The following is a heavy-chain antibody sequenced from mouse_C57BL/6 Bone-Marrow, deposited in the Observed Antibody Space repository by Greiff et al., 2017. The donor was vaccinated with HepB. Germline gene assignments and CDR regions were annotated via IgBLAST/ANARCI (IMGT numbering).Heavy chain of an antibody. CDR3: VRHGYDVFDY. V-gene: IGHV10-1*01. CDR1: GFSFNTYA. D-gene: IGHD2-14*01. Sequence: DVHLVESGGGLVQPKGSLKLSCAASGFSFNTYAMNWVRQAPGKGLEWVARIRSKSNNYATYYADSVKDRFTISRDDSESMLYLQMNNLKTEDTAMYYCVRHGYDVFDYWGQGTTLTVSS. CDR2: IRSKSNNYAT. J-gene: IGHJ2*01.